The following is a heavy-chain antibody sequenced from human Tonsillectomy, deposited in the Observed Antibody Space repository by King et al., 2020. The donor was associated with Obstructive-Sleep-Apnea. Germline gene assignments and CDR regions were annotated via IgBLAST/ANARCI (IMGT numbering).Heavy chain of an antibody. Sequence: VQLQQWGAGLLKPSETLSLSCAVFGGSFSDYYWSWIRQPPGKGLEWIGEINHSGSSNSNTSLKSGVTIAVDTSKNQFSLKLNSVTAAETAVYYCARGSGAAAVNWFDPWGQGTLVTVSS. CDR3: ARGSGAAAVNWFDP. CDR1: GGSFSDYY. J-gene: IGHJ5*02. D-gene: IGHD6-13*01. CDR2: INHSGSS. V-gene: IGHV4-34*01.